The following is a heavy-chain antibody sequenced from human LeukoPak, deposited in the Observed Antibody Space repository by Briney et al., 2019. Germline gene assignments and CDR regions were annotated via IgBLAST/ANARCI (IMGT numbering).Heavy chain of an antibody. V-gene: IGHV4-34*01. D-gene: IGHD3-3*01. J-gene: IGHJ4*02. CDR2: INHSGST. Sequence: SETLSLTCAVYGGSFSGYYWSWIRQPPGKGLEWIGEINHSGSTNYNPSLKSRVTISVDTSKNQFSLKLSSVTAADTTVYYCARSPRDKYDFWSGYCDYWGQGTLVTVSS. CDR1: GGSFSGYY. CDR3: ARSPRDKYDFWSGYCDY.